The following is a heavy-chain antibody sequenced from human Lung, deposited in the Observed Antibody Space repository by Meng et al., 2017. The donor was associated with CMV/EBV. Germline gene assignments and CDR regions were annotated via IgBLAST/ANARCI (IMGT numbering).Heavy chain of an antibody. CDR1: GFTFSSFD. CDR2: IYSGDSST. CDR3: AKDHMLSYFDY. Sequence: GESXKISCAASGFTFSSFDMSWVRQAPGKGLEWVSVIYSGDSSTHYADSVKGRFTISRDNSKNTLYLQMNSLRAEDTAVYYCAKDHMLSYFDYWGQGTLVTVSS. D-gene: IGHD2-8*01. J-gene: IGHJ4*02. V-gene: IGHV3-23*03.